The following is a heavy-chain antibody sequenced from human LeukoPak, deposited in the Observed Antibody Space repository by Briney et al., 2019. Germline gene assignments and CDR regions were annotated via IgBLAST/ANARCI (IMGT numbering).Heavy chain of an antibody. CDR1: GGSISTGSYY. D-gene: IGHD6-13*01. CDR3: ARGIAAAGRED. CDR2: IYTSGST. V-gene: IGHV4-61*02. Sequence: KSSETLSLTCTVSGGSISTGSYYWSWIRQPAGKGLEWIGRIYTSGSTNYNPSLKSRVTMSVDTSKNQFSLKLSSVTAADTAVYYCARGIAAAGREDWGQGTLVTVSS. J-gene: IGHJ4*02.